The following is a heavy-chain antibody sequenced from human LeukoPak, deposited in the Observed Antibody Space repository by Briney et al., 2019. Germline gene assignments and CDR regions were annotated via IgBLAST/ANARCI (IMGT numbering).Heavy chain of an antibody. CDR3: AKDGVITPYPDYYSMDV. D-gene: IGHD3-22*01. Sequence: GGSLRLSCAASGFTFSSYAMSWVRQAPGKGLEWVSAISGSGGSTYYADSVKGRFTISRDNSKNTLYLQMNGLRAEDTAVYYCAKDGVITPYPDYYSMDVWGQGTTVTVSS. CDR2: ISGSGGST. CDR1: GFTFSSYA. V-gene: IGHV3-23*01. J-gene: IGHJ6*02.